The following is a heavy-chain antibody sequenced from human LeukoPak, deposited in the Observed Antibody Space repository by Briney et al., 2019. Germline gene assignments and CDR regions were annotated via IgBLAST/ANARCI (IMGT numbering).Heavy chain of an antibody. CDR3: ARDALSRGSYYAL. D-gene: IGHD1-26*01. CDR1: GGSISSYY. Sequence: PSETLSLTCTVPGGSISSYYWSWIRQPAGKGLEWIGRIYTSGSTNYNPSLKSRVTMSVDTSKNQFSLKLSSVTAADTAVYYCARDALSRGSYYALWGQGTLVTVSS. J-gene: IGHJ4*02. CDR2: IYTSGST. V-gene: IGHV4-4*07.